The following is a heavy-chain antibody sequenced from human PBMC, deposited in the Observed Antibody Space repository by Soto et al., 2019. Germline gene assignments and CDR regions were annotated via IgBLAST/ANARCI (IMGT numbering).Heavy chain of an antibody. CDR1: GFTFSSYA. V-gene: IGHV3-30-3*01. CDR2: ISYDGSNK. D-gene: IGHD3-22*01. CDR3: ARSQTRGYYDSSGYWYFQH. Sequence: QVQLVESGGGVVQPGRSLRLSCAASGFTFSSYAMHWVRQAPGKGLEWVAVISYDGSNKYYADSVKGRFTISRDNSKNTLYLQMNSLRAEDTAVYYCARSQTRGYYDSSGYWYFQHWGQGTLVTVSS. J-gene: IGHJ1*01.